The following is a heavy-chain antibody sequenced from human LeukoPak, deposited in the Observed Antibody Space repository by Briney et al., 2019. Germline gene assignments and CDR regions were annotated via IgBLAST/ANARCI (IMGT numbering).Heavy chain of an antibody. Sequence: PSETLSLTCTVSDASISNFHWTWIRQSPVKGLEWIGSIRFSGSTDYNPSLQSRVTIAVDTSKNQVSLRLNSVTAADTAVYYCAGLAIAAADIFDYWGQGVLVTVSS. J-gene: IGHJ4*02. V-gene: IGHV4-59*01. CDR2: IRFSGST. CDR1: DASISNFH. CDR3: AGLAIAAADIFDY. D-gene: IGHD6-25*01.